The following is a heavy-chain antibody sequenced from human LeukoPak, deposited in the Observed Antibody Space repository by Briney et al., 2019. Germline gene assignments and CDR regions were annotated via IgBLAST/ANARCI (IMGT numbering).Heavy chain of an antibody. V-gene: IGHV4-39*07. CDR1: GGSISSSSYY. Sequence: PSETLSLTCTVSGGSISSSSYYWGWIRQPPGKGLEWIGRIYYSGSIYYNPSLKSRVTISVDTSKNQLSLKLRSVTAADTAVYYCARERRVQLLPPYTRLVTYFDYWGQGTLVTVSS. J-gene: IGHJ4*02. CDR2: IYYSGSI. D-gene: IGHD5-18*01. CDR3: ARERRVQLLPPYTRLVTYFDY.